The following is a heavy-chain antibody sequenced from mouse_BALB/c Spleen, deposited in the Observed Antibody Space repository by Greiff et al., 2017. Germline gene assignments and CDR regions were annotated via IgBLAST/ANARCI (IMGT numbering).Heavy chain of an antibody. CDR2: ISSGGSYT. CDR1: GFTFSSYG. Sequence: VQLQQSGGDLVKPGGSLKLSCAASGFTFSSYGMSWVRQTPDKRLEWVATISSGGSYTYYPDSVKGRFTISRDNAKNTLYLQMSSLKSEDTAMYYCARQESFAYWGQGTLVTVSA. J-gene: IGHJ3*01. CDR3: ARQESFAY. V-gene: IGHV5-6*01.